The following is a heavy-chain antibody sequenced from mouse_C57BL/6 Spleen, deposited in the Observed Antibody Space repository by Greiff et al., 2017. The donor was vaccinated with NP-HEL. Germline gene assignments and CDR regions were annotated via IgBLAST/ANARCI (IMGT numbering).Heavy chain of an antibody. Sequence: QVQLQQSGTELVKPGASVKLSCKASGYTFTSYWMHWVKQRPGQGLEWIGNINPSNGGTNYNEKFKSKATLTVDKSSSTAYMQLSSPTSEDSAVYYCARSGLRQAGDYWGQGTTLTVSS. V-gene: IGHV1-53*01. CDR3: ARSGLRQAGDY. CDR2: INPSNGGT. CDR1: GYTFTSYW. J-gene: IGHJ2*01. D-gene: IGHD2-4*01.